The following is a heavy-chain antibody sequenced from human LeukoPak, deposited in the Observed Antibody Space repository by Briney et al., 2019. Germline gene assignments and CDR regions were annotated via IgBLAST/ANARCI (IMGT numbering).Heavy chain of an antibody. V-gene: IGHV3-30-3*01. J-gene: IGHJ6*02. CDR3: ARGERDCSGGSCLLYGMDV. Sequence: GGSLRLSCAASGFTFSSYAMHWVRQAPGKGLEWVAVISYDGNNRYYADSVKGRFTISRDNSKNTLYLQMNSLRAEDTAVYYCARGERDCSGGSCLLYGMDVWGQGTKVTVSS. D-gene: IGHD2-15*01. CDR1: GFTFSSYA. CDR2: ISYDGNNR.